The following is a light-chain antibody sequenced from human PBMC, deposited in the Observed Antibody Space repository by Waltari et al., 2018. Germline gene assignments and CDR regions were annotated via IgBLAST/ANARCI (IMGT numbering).Light chain of an antibody. J-gene: IGLJ1*01. V-gene: IGLV3-19*01. CDR3: NSRDSSGNHLV. CDR2: GKN. Sequence: SSELTQDPAVSVALGQTVRITCQGDSLRSYYASWYQQKPGQAPVFVIYGKNNRPSGIPDRCSGSSSGDTVTLTITGAQAEDEADYYCNSRDSSGNHLVFGPGTKVTVL. CDR1: SLRSYY.